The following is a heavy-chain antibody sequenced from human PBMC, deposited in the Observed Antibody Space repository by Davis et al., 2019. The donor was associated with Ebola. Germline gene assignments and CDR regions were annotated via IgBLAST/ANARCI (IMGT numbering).Heavy chain of an antibody. V-gene: IGHV3-66*01. CDR2: IYSGGST. D-gene: IGHD4-23*01. CDR1: GVGVSSNY. CDR3: ARDWWDYGGVSSGMDV. J-gene: IGHJ6*02. Sequence: GESLKISCAASGVGVSSNYMSWVRQAPGKGLEWVSIIYSGGSTYYADSVKGRFTISRDNSKNTLFLQMNSLRPEDTAVYYCARDWWDYGGVSSGMDVWGQGTTVTVSS.